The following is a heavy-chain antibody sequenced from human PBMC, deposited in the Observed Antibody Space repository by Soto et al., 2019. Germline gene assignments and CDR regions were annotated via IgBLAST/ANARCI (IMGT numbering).Heavy chain of an antibody. CDR1: GFTFSSYS. CDR3: ARDKGRMVYAAPYYYGMDV. D-gene: IGHD2-8*01. J-gene: IGHJ6*02. Sequence: EVQLVESGGGLVQPGGSLRLSCAASGFTFSSYSMNWVRQAPGKGLEWVSYISSSSSTIYYADSVKGRFTISRDNAKNSLYLKMNSLRDEDTAVYYCARDKGRMVYAAPYYYGMDVWGQGTTVTVSS. V-gene: IGHV3-48*02. CDR2: ISSSSSTI.